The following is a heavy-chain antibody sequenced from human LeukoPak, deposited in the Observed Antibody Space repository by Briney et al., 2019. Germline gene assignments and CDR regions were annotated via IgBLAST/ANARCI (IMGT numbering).Heavy chain of an antibody. D-gene: IGHD5-24*01. Sequence: GRSLRLSCAASGFTFRSFAMHWVRQAPGKGLEWVADISFDGSFRYYADSVKGRFTISRDNAKNSLYLQMNSLRAEDTAVYYCAREGGGYNNRGFDYWGQGTLVTVSS. CDR3: AREGGGYNNRGFDY. CDR1: GFTFRSFA. V-gene: IGHV3-30*03. CDR2: ISFDGSFR. J-gene: IGHJ4*02.